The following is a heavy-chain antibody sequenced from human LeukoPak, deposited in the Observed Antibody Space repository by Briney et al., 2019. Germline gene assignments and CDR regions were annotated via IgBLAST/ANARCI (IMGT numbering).Heavy chain of an antibody. CDR2: ISYDGSNK. D-gene: IGHD2-15*01. J-gene: IGHJ4*02. Sequence: GGSLSLSCAASGVSFSSYEKNWVCQAPAQGLELVALISYDGSNKYYADSVKGRFTISRDNSKNTLYLHVTSLRAEDTAVYYCAKGVGYCTVISCYHFDYWGQGTLVTVSS. CDR3: AKGVGYCTVISCYHFDY. CDR1: GVSFSSYE. V-gene: IGHV3-30*18.